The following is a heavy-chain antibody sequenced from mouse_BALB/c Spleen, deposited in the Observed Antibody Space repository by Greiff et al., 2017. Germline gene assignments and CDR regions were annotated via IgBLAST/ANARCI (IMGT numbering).Heavy chain of an antibody. CDR1: GYSFTSYW. J-gene: IGHJ3*01. D-gene: IGHD1-1*01. CDR3: TRTYYYGSSPWFAY. V-gene: IGHV1-5*01. Sequence: EVQGVESGTVLARPGASVTMSCKASGYSFTSYWMHWVKQRPGQGLEWIGAIYPGNSDTSYNQKFKGKAKLTAVTSASTAYMELSSLTNEDSAVYYCTRTYYYGSSPWFAYWGQGTLVTVSA. CDR2: IYPGNSDT.